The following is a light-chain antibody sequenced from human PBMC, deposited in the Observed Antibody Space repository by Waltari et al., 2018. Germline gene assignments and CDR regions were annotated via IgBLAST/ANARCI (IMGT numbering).Light chain of an antibody. Sequence: EIVLTQSPGTLSLSPGERATLSCRASQSVNNDYLAWYQQKPGQAPRLLIYGASSRATGIPDRFSGSGSGTDFTLTISRLGPEDFAVYYCQQYGTSLFTFGPGTKVDIK. V-gene: IGKV3-20*01. CDR3: QQYGTSLFT. CDR2: GAS. J-gene: IGKJ3*01. CDR1: QSVNNDY.